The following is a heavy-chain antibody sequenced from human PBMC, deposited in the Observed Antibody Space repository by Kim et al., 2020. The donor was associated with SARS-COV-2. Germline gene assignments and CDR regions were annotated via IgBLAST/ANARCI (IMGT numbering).Heavy chain of an antibody. V-gene: IGHV3-48*03. Sequence: GGSLRLSCAASGFTFSSYEMNWVRQAPGKGLEWVSYISSSCITIYYADSVKGRFTISRDNAKNSLYLQMNSLRAEDKAVYYCARSSPDYGDLDYYYYYGMDVWGQGTTVTVSS. CDR2: ISSSCITI. D-gene: IGHD4-17*01. CDR1: GFTFSSYE. CDR3: ARSSPDYGDLDYYYYYGMDV. J-gene: IGHJ6*02.